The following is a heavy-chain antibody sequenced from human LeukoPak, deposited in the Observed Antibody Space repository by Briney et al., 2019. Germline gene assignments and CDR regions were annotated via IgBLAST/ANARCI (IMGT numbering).Heavy chain of an antibody. V-gene: IGHV3-7*04. Sequence: PGGSLRFSCAASGFTFSNHWMFWVRQAPGKGPECVANIKQDRSEKYYVDSVKGRFTISRDNAKNSLYLQMNSLRADDTAVYYCAGGADYWGQGTLVTVSS. CDR2: IKQDRSEK. J-gene: IGHJ4*02. CDR3: AGGADY. CDR1: GFTFSNHW.